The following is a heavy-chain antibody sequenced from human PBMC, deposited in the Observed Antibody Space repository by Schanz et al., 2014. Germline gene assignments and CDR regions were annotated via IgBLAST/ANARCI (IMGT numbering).Heavy chain of an antibody. V-gene: IGHV3-11*06. D-gene: IGHD1-1*01. CDR3: ARGTDWNLHY. J-gene: IGHJ4*02. Sequence: VQLVESGGGLVKPGGSLRLSCAASGFTFRDYYMSWIRQAPGKGLEWVSDISSGSSYANYADSVKGRFTISRDNAKNSLYLQMNSLRAGDTAVYYCARGTDWNLHYWGQGALVTVSS. CDR1: GFTFRDYY. CDR2: ISSGSSYA.